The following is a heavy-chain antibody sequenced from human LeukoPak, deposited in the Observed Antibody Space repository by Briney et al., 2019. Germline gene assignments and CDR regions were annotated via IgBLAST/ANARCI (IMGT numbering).Heavy chain of an antibody. CDR3: AKYYDYAQRPRQKYHFDY. V-gene: IGHV1-18*01. Sequence: GASAKVSCTASGYTFTSYGISWVRQAPGQGLEWMGWISAYNGNTNYAQKLQGRVTMTTDTSTSTAYMELRSLRSDDTAVYYCAKYYDYAQRPRQKYHFDYWGQGTLVTVSS. CDR1: GYTFTSYG. CDR2: ISAYNGNT. D-gene: IGHD3-16*01. J-gene: IGHJ4*02.